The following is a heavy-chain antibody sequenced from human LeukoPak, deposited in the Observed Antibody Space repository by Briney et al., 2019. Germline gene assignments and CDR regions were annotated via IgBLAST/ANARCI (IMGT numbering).Heavy chain of an antibody. CDR2: ISYDGSNK. D-gene: IGHD3-9*01. Sequence: GGSLRLSCAASGFTFSSYGMHWVRQAPGKGLEWVAVISYDGSNKYYADSVKGRFTISRDSSKNTLYLQMNSLRAEDTAVYYCAKGGILTGYQFDYWGQGTLVTVSS. V-gene: IGHV3-30*18. CDR1: GFTFSSYG. J-gene: IGHJ4*02. CDR3: AKGGILTGYQFDY.